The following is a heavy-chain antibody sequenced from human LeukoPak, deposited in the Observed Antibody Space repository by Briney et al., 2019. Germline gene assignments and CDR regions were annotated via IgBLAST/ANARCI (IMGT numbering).Heavy chain of an antibody. Sequence: SGGSLRLSCAASGFTFSSYGIHWVRQAPGKGLEWVSSITSSSSYIYYADSVKGRFTISRDNAKNSLYLQMNSLRAEDTAVYYCAIDPYSGSYGAYYYYYMDVWGKGTTVTISS. CDR3: AIDPYSGSYGAYYYYYMDV. CDR2: ITSSSSYI. J-gene: IGHJ6*03. V-gene: IGHV3-21*01. D-gene: IGHD1-26*01. CDR1: GFTFSSYG.